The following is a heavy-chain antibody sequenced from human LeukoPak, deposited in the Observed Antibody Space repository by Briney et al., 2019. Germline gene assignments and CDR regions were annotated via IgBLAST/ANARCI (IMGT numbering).Heavy chain of an antibody. CDR3: ARVTVAAAGWMDYFDY. J-gene: IGHJ4*02. Sequence: AETLSFTCSVSGMSITSRHYWGWIRQPPGKGLEWIGSTSHSDSPYYNPSLESRVTISLDTSRNQFSLKLTSVTAADTAVYYCARVTVAAAGWMDYFDYWGQGTLVTVSS. D-gene: IGHD6-13*01. CDR1: GMSITSRHY. V-gene: IGHV4-38-2*02. CDR2: TSHSDSP.